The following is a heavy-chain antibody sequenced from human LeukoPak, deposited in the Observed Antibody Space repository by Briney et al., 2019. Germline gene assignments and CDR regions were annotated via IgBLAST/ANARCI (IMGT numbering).Heavy chain of an antibody. J-gene: IGHJ4*02. Sequence: GGSLRLSCAASGFTVSSNYMSWVRQAPGKGLEWVSTVFGLDHRTSYADSVKGRFTISRDNSKNTLSLQMNSLRAEDTAVYYCAKGLTTLDYWGQGTLVTVSS. CDR1: GFTVSSNY. CDR2: VFGLDHRT. V-gene: IGHV3-23*01. D-gene: IGHD4-11*01. CDR3: AKGLTTLDY.